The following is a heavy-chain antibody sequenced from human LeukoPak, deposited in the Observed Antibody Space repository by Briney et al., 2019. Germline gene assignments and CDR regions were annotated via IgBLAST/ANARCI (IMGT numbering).Heavy chain of an antibody. D-gene: IGHD3-3*01. CDR1: GGSISSYY. Sequence: SETLSLTCTVSGGSISSYYWSWIRQPPGKGLEWIGYIYYSGSTNYNPSLKSRVAISVDTSKNQFSLKLSSVTAADTAVYYCARVLLSNYDFWSGYSNWFDPWGQGTLVTVSS. J-gene: IGHJ5*02. V-gene: IGHV4-59*01. CDR2: IYYSGST. CDR3: ARVLLSNYDFWSGYSNWFDP.